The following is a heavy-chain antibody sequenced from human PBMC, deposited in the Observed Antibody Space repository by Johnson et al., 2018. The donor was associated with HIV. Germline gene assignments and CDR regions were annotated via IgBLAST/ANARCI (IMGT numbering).Heavy chain of an antibody. CDR2: IYSDGSST. V-gene: IGHV3-23*03. CDR3: AKGGWAAAQEGWGAFDI. Sequence: EVQLVESGGGVVQPGRSLRLSCAASGFTFSSYAMSWVRQAPGRGLEWVSRIYSDGSSTRYADSVKGRFTISRDNAKNTLYLQMNSLRAEDAAVYYCAKGGWAAAQEGWGAFDIWGQGTMVTVSS. CDR1: GFTFSSYA. D-gene: IGHD6-13*01. J-gene: IGHJ3*02.